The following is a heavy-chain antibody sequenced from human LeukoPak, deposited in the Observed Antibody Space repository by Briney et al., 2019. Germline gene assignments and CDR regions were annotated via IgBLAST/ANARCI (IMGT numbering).Heavy chain of an antibody. CDR3: ARSDTAEGNYYYGMDV. CDR1: GYTFASYG. D-gene: IGHD5-18*01. J-gene: IGHJ6*02. V-gene: IGHV1-18*01. CDR2: ISAYNGNT. Sequence: ASVKVSCKASGYTFASYGISWVRQAPGQGLEWMGWISAYNGNTNYAQKFQGRVTMTTDTSTRTAYMELRSLRSDDTAVYYCARSDTAEGNYYYGMDVWGQGTTVTVSS.